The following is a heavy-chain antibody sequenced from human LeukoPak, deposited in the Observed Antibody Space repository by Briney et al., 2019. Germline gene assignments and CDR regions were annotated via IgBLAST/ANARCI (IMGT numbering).Heavy chain of an antibody. CDR2: MYYSGST. V-gene: IGHV4-59*01. J-gene: IGHJ4*02. D-gene: IGHD5/OR15-5a*01. Sequence: SETLSLACTVSGGSISSYYWSWIRQPPGKGLEWIGYMYYSGSTNYNPSLKSRVTISVDTSKNQFSLKLSSVTAADTAVYYCARVVGVYYFDYWGQGTLVTVSS. CDR3: ARVVGVYYFDY. CDR1: GGSISSYY.